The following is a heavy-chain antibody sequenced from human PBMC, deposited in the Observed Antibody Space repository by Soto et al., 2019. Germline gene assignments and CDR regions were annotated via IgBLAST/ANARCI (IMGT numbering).Heavy chain of an antibody. CDR2: IYTDGST. D-gene: IGHD4-17*01. Sequence: EVQLVESGGGLIQPGGSLRLSCAASGFTVSSNYMSWVRQAPGKGLEWVSVIYTDGSTYYADSVKGRFTISRDNSKNTLYLQMNSLRAEDTAVYYCARECSGATVTTSRYFPHWGQGTLVTVSS. CDR3: ARECSGATVTTSRYFPH. J-gene: IGHJ1*01. CDR1: GFTVSSNY. V-gene: IGHV3-53*01.